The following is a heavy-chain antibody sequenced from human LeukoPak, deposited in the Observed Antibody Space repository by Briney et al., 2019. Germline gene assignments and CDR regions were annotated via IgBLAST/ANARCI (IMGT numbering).Heavy chain of an antibody. V-gene: IGHV3-23*01. J-gene: IGHJ4*02. CDR3: AKTPAMVFFPLEFDY. Sequence: GGALRLSCEASGFTVSSNYMIWVRQAPGKGLEGVSAISGGGGSTYYADSVKGRFTISRDNSKNTLYLQMNSLRAEDTAVYYCAKTPAMVFFPLEFDYWGQGTLVTVSS. CDR1: GFTVSSNY. D-gene: IGHD5-18*01. CDR2: ISGGGGST.